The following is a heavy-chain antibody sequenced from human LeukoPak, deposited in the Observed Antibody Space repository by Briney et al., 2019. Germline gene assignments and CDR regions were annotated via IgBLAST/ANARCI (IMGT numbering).Heavy chain of an antibody. D-gene: IGHD3-22*01. Sequence: CISSSGSTIYYADSVKGRFTISRDNAKNSLYLQMNSLRAEDTAEYYCARRETFYSDSGGYSFDVFDIWGLGTMVTVSS. CDR2: ISSSGSTI. CDR3: ARRETFYSDSGGYSFDVFDI. V-gene: IGHV3-11*01. J-gene: IGHJ3*02.